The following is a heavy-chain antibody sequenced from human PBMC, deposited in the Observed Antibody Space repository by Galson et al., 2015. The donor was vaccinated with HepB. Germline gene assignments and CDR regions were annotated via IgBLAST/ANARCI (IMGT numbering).Heavy chain of an antibody. CDR3: ATAEYSGSYHGQFDAFDI. V-gene: IGHV1-24*01. J-gene: IGHJ3*02. CDR2: FDPEDGET. Sequence: SVKVSCKVSGYTLTELSMHWVRQAPGKGLEWMGGFDPEDGETIYAQKFQGRVTMTEDTSTDTAYMELSSLRSEDTAVYYCATAEYSGSYHGQFDAFDIWGQGTMVTVSS. CDR1: GYTLTELS. D-gene: IGHD1-26*01.